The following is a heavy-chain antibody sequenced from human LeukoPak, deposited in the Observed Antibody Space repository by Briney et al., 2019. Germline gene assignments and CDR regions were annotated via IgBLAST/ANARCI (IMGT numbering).Heavy chain of an antibody. D-gene: IGHD6-6*01. CDR1: GDSVTSAY. Sequence: SETLSLTCSVSGDSVTSAYWSWIRQPPGKGLEWIAYGHHSESSNYNPSFRSRVTISVDTSKNQFSLNLNSVTAADTAVYYCARGGAARLHFQNWGQGTLVTVSS. CDR3: ARGGAARLHFQN. V-gene: IGHV4-59*02. CDR2: GHHSESS. J-gene: IGHJ1*01.